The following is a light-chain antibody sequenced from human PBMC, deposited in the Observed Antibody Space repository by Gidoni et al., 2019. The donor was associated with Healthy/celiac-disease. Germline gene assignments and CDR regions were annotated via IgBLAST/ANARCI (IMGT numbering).Light chain of an antibody. CDR2: RDS. J-gene: IGLJ2*01. CDR3: QVWDSSTVV. CDR1: NIGSKH. Sequence: SYELTQPLSVSVALGQTARITCGGNNIGSKHVHWYQQKPGQDPVLVIYRDSNRPSWIPERFSGSNSGNTATLTISRAQAGDEADYYCQVWDSSTVVFGGGTKLTVL. V-gene: IGLV3-9*01.